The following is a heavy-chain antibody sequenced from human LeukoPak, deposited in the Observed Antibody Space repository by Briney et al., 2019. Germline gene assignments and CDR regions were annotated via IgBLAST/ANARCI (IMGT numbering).Heavy chain of an antibody. D-gene: IGHD7-27*01. CDR2: SDPEDGET. CDR1: GYTFTGYY. J-gene: IGHJ6*03. Sequence: ASVKVSCKASGYTFTGYYMHWVRQAPGKGLEWMGTSDPEDGETVYAPKFQGRVTMTEDTSTETAYIELSSLRSDDTAVYYCALSLPDLTGDPSYYDYMDVWGRGTTVTISS. CDR3: ALSLPDLTGDPSYYDYMDV. V-gene: IGHV1-24*01.